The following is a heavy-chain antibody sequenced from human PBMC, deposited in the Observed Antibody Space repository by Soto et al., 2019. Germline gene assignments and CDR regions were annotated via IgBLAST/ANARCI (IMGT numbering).Heavy chain of an antibody. CDR2: IYYSGST. CDR3: ARGGAHYYGGAWFDP. CDR1: GGSISSSSYY. V-gene: IGHV4-61*05. J-gene: IGHJ5*02. Sequence: SETLSLTCTVSGGSISSSSYYWSWIRQPPGKGLEWIGYIYYSGSTNYNPSLKSRVTISVDTSKNQFSLKLSSVTAADTAVYYCARGGAHYYGGAWFDPWGQGTLVTVSS. D-gene: IGHD4-17*01.